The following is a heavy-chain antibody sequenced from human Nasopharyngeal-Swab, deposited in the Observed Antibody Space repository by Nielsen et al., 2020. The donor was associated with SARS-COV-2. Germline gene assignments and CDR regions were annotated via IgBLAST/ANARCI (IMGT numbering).Heavy chain of an antibody. Sequence: GESLKISCAASGFTFSSYAMSWVRQAPVKGLEWVSAISGSGGSTYYADSVKGRFTISRDNSKNTLYLQMNSLRAEDTAVYYCAKSLKALVAAWKDAFDIWGQGTMVTVSS. D-gene: IGHD2-15*01. J-gene: IGHJ3*02. CDR3: AKSLKALVAAWKDAFDI. CDR1: GFTFSSYA. V-gene: IGHV3-23*01. CDR2: ISGSGGST.